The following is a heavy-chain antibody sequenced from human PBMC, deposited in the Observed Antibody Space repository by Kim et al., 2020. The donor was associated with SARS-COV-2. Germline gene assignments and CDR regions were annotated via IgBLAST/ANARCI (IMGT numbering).Heavy chain of an antibody. CDR2: IYSDGTT. CDR1: GLSVSTTF. J-gene: IGHJ5*02. V-gene: IGHV3-53*01. Sequence: GGSLRLSCAASGLSVSTTFMSWVRQAPGKGLEWVSGIYSDGTTWYPDSVKGRFTMSRDSSKNTLYLQMNSLRAEDTAVYYCAGEFNRVVSDNYHNHNCFVPWGQGTRVTVSS. CDR3: AGEFNRVVSDNYHNHNCFVP. D-gene: IGHD2-15*01.